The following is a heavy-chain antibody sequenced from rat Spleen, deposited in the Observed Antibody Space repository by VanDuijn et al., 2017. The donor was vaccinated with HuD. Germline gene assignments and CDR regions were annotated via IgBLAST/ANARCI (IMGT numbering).Heavy chain of an antibody. CDR3: ARHDYGSYGNFDY. D-gene: IGHD1-3*01. J-gene: IGHJ2*01. CDR1: GFTFSNYD. V-gene: IGHV5-25*01. CDR2: INYDGGTT. Sequence: EMQLVESGGGLVQPGRSMKLSCAASGFTFSNYDMAWVRQAPKKGLEWVAYINYDGGTTYYRDSVKGRFTISRDNAKSTLYLQMDSLRSEDTATYYCARHDYGSYGNFDYWGQGVMVTVSS.